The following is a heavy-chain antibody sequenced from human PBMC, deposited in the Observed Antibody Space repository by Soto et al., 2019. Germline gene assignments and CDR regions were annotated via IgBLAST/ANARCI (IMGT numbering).Heavy chain of an antibody. V-gene: IGHV1-2*02. CDR1: GYSFTGYY. CDR2: INCYSGDA. D-gene: IGHD3-3*01. J-gene: IGHJ5*02. CDR3: AKTPPVSTRVNFYT. Sequence: QVQLEQSGAEVRKPGASLTVACRASGYSFTGYYMSWVRQAPGQGLEWMGWINCYSGDANYAQQFQSRVTMNRDPSKRPVYLGLSSFASDGTATYFRAKTPPVSTRVNFYTWGQGT.